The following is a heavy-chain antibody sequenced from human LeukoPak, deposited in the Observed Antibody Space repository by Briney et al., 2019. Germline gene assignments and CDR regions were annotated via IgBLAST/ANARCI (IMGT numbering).Heavy chain of an antibody. Sequence: SETLSLTCTVSGGSISSGTYYWRWIRQPAGKGLEWVGRISTSGSTDYNPSLKSRVTISVDMSKNQFSLKLSSVTAADTAVYYCAMGGGLGIVDYWGQGTLVTVSS. CDR3: AMGGGLGIVDY. CDR1: GGSISSGTYY. V-gene: IGHV4-61*02. J-gene: IGHJ4*02. CDR2: ISTSGST. D-gene: IGHD7-27*01.